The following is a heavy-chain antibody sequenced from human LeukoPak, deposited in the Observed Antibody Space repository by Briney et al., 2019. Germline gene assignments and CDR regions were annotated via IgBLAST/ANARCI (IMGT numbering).Heavy chain of an antibody. Sequence: QAGGSLRLSCAASGFTFSNYEMNWIRQAPGKGLEWISYISNSGNTKYYADSVKGRFTISRDNSKNTLYLQMNSLRAEDTAVYYCAKGGPYCGGDCRDYYYYYYMDVWGKGTTVTISS. D-gene: IGHD2-21*02. CDR1: GFTFSNYE. V-gene: IGHV3-48*03. CDR3: AKGGPYCGGDCRDYYYYYYMDV. J-gene: IGHJ6*03. CDR2: ISNSGNTK.